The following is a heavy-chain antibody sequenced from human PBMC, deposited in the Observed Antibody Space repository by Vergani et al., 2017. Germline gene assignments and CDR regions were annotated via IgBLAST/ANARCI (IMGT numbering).Heavy chain of an antibody. CDR2: MYHSGST. V-gene: IGHV4-59*08. D-gene: IGHD3-9*01. CDR1: GGSMSGYY. Sequence: QVRLQESGPGLVKPSETLSLTCSVSGGSMSGYYWSWIPQPPGKELEWIGYMYHSGSTNYNPSLETRVTISGDTAKNQFSLEVTSVTAADTAIYFCARTESFILRYFHWALWGQGTLVTVSS. CDR3: ARTESFILRYFHWAL. J-gene: IGHJ4*02.